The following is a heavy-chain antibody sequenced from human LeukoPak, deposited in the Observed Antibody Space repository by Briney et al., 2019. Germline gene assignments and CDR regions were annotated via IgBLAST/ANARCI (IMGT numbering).Heavy chain of an antibody. CDR3: ASGGCSSTSCYPSI. CDR2: ISAYNGNT. Sequence: SSVTVSCKASGYTFTSYGISWVRQAPGQGLEWMGWISAYNGNTNDAQKLQGRVIMTTDTSTSTAYMELRSLRSDDTAVYYCASGGCSSTSCYPSIWGQGTLVTVSS. V-gene: IGHV1-18*01. J-gene: IGHJ4*02. D-gene: IGHD2-2*01. CDR1: GYTFTSYG.